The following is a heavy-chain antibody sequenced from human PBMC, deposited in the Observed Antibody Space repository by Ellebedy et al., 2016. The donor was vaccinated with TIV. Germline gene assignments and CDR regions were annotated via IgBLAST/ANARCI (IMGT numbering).Heavy chain of an antibody. CDR3: ARDGARIAVAVEYYFDS. CDR1: GFTFSDFA. CDR2: ISYDGSNE. J-gene: IGHJ4*02. D-gene: IGHD6-19*01. Sequence: GESLKISCAASGFTFSDFAMHWVRQAPGKGLEWVAVISYDGSNEYYADSVKGRITVSRDNSKNTVYLQMNSLRPEDTALYYCARDGARIAVAVEYYFDSWGQGTLVTVSS. V-gene: IGHV3-30-3*01.